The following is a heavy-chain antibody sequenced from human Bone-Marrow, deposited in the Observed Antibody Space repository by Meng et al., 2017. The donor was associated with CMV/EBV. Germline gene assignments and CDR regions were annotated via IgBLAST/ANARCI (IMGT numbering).Heavy chain of an antibody. J-gene: IGHJ4*02. CDR1: AFSFISYA. D-gene: IGHD6-19*01. CDR3: ARNYSSGWYSALGY. V-gene: IGHV3-30*04. CDR2: ISYDGSNK. Sequence: LSWAASAFSFISYAMHRVRQAPGKGLEWVAVISYDGSNKYYADSVKGRFTISRDNSKNTLYLQMNSLRAEDTAVYYCARNYSSGWYSALGYWGQGTLVTVSS.